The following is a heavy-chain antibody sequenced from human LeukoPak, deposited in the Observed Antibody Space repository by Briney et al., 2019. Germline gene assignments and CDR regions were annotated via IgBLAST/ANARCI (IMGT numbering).Heavy chain of an antibody. J-gene: IGHJ4*02. V-gene: IGHV1-69*13. CDR1: GGTFSSYA. D-gene: IGHD2-15*01. Sequence: ASVKVSCKASGGTFSSYAISWVRQAPGQGLEWMGGIIPIFGTANYAQKFQGRVTITADESTSTAYMELRSLRSDDTAVYYCARSGGSGHFDYWGQGTLVTVSS. CDR2: IIPIFGTA. CDR3: ARSGGSGHFDY.